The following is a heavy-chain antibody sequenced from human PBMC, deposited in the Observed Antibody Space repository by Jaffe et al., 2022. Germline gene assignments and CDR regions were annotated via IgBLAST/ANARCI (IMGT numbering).Heavy chain of an antibody. Sequence: QVQLQESGPGLVKPSQTLSLTCTVSGGSISSGSYYWSWIRQPAGKGLEWIGRIYTSGSTNYNPSLKSRVTISVDTSKNQFSLKLSSVTAADTAVYYCARGTWVVTPGLFDYWGQGTLVTVSS. V-gene: IGHV4-61*02. CDR3: ARGTWVVTPGLFDY. CDR1: GGSISSGSYY. D-gene: IGHD2-21*02. CDR2: IYTSGST. J-gene: IGHJ4*02.